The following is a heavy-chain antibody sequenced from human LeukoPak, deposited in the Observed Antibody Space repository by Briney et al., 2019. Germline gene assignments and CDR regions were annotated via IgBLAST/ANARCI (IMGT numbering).Heavy chain of an antibody. J-gene: IGHJ3*02. D-gene: IGHD6-13*01. Sequence: QPGGSLRLSCAASGFTFSSYWMHWVRQAPGKGLVWVSRINSDGSSTSYADSVKGRFTISRDNAKNTLYLQMNSLRAEDTAVYYCARAVGSSSWNSEAFDIWGQGTMVTVSS. CDR3: ARAVGSSSWNSEAFDI. CDR1: GFTFSSYW. CDR2: INSDGSST. V-gene: IGHV3-74*01.